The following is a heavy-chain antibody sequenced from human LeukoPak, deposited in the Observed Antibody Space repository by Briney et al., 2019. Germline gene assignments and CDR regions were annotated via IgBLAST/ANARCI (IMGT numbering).Heavy chain of an antibody. V-gene: IGHV4-59*01. CDR3: ARARDGHINNWFDP. J-gene: IGHJ5*02. CDR2: IYYSGST. Sequence: PSETLSLTCTVSGGSINSYYWSWIRQPPGKGLEWIGYIYYSGSTNYNPSLKSRVTISVDTSKNQFSLEMSSVAAADTAVYYCARARDGHINNWFDPWGQGTLVTVSS. CDR1: GGSINSYY. D-gene: IGHD5-24*01.